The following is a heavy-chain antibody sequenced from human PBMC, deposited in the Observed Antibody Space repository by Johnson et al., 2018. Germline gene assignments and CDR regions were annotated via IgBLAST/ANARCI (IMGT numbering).Heavy chain of an antibody. V-gene: IGHV3-21*01. Sequence: VQLVQSGGGLVKPGGSLRLSCAASGFTFSSYSMNWVRQAPGKGLEWVSSISSSSSYIYYADSVKGRFTISRDTAKNSLYLQMNSLRAEDTAVYYCARVIVVAHAFDIWGQGTMVTVSS. J-gene: IGHJ3*02. CDR1: GFTFSSYS. D-gene: IGHD2-15*01. CDR2: ISSSSSYI. CDR3: ARVIVVAHAFDI.